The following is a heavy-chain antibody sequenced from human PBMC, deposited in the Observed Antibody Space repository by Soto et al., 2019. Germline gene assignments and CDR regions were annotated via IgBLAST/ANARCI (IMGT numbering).Heavy chain of an antibody. V-gene: IGHV3-15*07. CDR2: IKSKTDGGTT. D-gene: IGHD3-10*01. CDR3: TTDNGSGSYYNALDLDY. Sequence: PGGSLRLSCAASGFTFNNAWMNWVRQAPGKGLEWVGRIKSKTDGGTTDYAAPVKGRFTISRDDSKNTLYLQMNSLKTEDTAVYYCTTDNGSGSYYNALDLDYWGQGTLVTVSS. J-gene: IGHJ4*02. CDR1: GFTFNNAW.